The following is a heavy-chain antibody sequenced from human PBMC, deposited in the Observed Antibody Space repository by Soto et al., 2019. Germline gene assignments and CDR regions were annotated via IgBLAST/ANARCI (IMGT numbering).Heavy chain of an antibody. D-gene: IGHD3-9*01. Sequence: GGSLRLSCAASGFTFSSYSMNWVRQAPGKGLEWVSYISSSSSTIYYADSVKGRFTISRDNAKNSLYLQMNSLRAEDTAVYYCARAPPGLTGLKFDYWGQGTLVTVSS. CDR2: ISSSSSTI. CDR3: ARAPPGLTGLKFDY. CDR1: GFTFSSYS. V-gene: IGHV3-48*01. J-gene: IGHJ4*02.